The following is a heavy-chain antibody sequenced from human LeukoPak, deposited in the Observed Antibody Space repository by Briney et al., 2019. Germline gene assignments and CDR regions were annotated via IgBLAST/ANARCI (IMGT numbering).Heavy chain of an antibody. J-gene: IGHJ4*02. CDR2: INWNGGST. D-gene: IGHD3-3*01. CDR3: ARGGHGENDLWSGYYGFDY. V-gene: IGHV3-20*04. CDR1: GFIFDDYG. Sequence: GGSLRLSCAASGFIFDDYGMSWVRQAPGKGLEWVSGINWNGGSTGYADSVKGRFTISRDNAKNSLYLQMNSLRAEDTALYYCARGGHGENDLWSGYYGFDYWGQGTLVTVSS.